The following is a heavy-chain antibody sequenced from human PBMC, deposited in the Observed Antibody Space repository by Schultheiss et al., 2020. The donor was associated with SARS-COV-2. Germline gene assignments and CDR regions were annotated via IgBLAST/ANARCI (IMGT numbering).Heavy chain of an antibody. J-gene: IGHJ3*02. V-gene: IGHV3-30*01. Sequence: GGSLRLSCAASGFTFSSYAMYWVRQAPGKGLEWVAVISYDGSTKFYADSVKGRFTISRDNSKNTLYLQMNSLRADDTAVYYCTRGDAFDIWGQGTMVTVSS. CDR2: ISYDGSTK. CDR3: TRGDAFDI. CDR1: GFTFSSYA.